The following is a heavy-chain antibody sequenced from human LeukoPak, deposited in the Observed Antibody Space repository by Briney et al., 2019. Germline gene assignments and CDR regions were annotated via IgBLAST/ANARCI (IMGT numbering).Heavy chain of an antibody. CDR1: GGSFSGYY. J-gene: IGHJ4*02. CDR2: INHSGST. Sequence: SEPLSLTCAVYGGSFSGYYWSWIRQPPGKGLEWIGEINHSGSTNYNPSLKSRVTISVDTSKNQFSLKLSSVTAADTAVYYCARNDFWSGYIVSDYWGQGTLVTVSS. V-gene: IGHV4-34*01. CDR3: ARNDFWSGYIVSDY. D-gene: IGHD3-3*01.